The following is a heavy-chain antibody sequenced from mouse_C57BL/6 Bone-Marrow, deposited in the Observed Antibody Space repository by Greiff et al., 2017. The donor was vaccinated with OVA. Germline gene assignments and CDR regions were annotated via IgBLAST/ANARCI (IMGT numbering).Heavy chain of an antibody. CDR3: AREYYGSTWYFDV. J-gene: IGHJ1*03. CDR2: IDPSDSYT. Sequence: VQLQQSGAELVMPGASVKLSCKASGYTFTSYWMHWVKQRPGQGLEWIGEIDPSDSYTNYNQKFKGKSTLTVDKSSSTAFMQLSSLTSEDSAVYYCAREYYGSTWYFDVWGTGTTVTVSS. V-gene: IGHV1-69*01. D-gene: IGHD1-1*01. CDR1: GYTFTSYW.